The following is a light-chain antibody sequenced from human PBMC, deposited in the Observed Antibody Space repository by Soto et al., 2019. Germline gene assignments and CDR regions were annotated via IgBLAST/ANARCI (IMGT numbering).Light chain of an antibody. CDR1: QRISSY. CDR3: QQSYGIPFT. V-gene: IGKV1-39*01. CDR2: GAS. J-gene: IGKJ4*01. Sequence: DIQMTQSPSSLSASVGDRVTITCRASQRISSYLNWYQQKPGKAPKLLIYGASSLQSGVPPRFSGSGSGTDFTLTISSLQPEDFATYYCQQSYGIPFTFGGGTKVEIK.